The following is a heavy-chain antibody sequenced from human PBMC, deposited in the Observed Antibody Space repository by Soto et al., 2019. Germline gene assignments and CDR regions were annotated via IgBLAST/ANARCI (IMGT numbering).Heavy chain of an antibody. V-gene: IGHV3-33*01. CDR2: MWFDGSNK. D-gene: IGHD6-19*01. J-gene: IGHJ4*02. Sequence: QVQLVESGGGAVQPGRSLRLSCAASGFTFSSYGMHWVRQAPGKGLEWVAVMWFDGSNKYYADSVKGRFTISRDNSKNTLYLQMNCLSAEDTAVYYCAREPGESSSGWWLYRDYWGQGTLVTVSS. CDR3: AREPGESSSGWWLYRDY. CDR1: GFTFSSYG.